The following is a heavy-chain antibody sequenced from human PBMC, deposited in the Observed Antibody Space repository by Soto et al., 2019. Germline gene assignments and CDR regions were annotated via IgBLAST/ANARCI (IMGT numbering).Heavy chain of an antibody. V-gene: IGHV3-30*18. CDR2: ISYDGSNK. Sequence: GGSLRLSCAASGFTFSSYGMHWVRQAPGKGLEWVAVISYDGSNKYYADSVKGRFTISRDNSKNTLYLQMNSLRAEDTAVYYCAKGFLLWPEVSGYWGQGTLVTVSS. J-gene: IGHJ4*02. D-gene: IGHD2-21*01. CDR1: GFTFSSYG. CDR3: AKGFLLWPEVSGY.